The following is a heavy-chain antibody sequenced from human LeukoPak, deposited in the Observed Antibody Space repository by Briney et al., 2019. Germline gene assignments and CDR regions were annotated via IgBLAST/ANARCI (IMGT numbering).Heavy chain of an antibody. J-gene: IGHJ4*02. D-gene: IGHD6-19*01. CDR1: GGSISSSNW. CDR2: IYHSGST. V-gene: IGHV4-4*02. Sequence: TTSETLSLTYAVSGGSISSSNWWSWVRQPPGKGLEWIGEIYHSGSTNYNPSLKSRVSISVDTSKNQFSLKLRSVTAADTAVYYCARGIGFSSGWTSDDYWGQGTLVTVSS. CDR3: ARGIGFSSGWTSDDY.